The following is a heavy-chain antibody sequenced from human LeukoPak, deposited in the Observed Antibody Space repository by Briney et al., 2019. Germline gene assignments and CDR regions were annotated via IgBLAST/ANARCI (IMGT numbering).Heavy chain of an antibody. D-gene: IGHD3-10*01. CDR1: GYTFTSYG. J-gene: IGHJ5*02. Sequence: ASVKVSCKASGYTFTSYGISWVRQAPGQGLEWMGWISAYNGNTNYAQKLQGRVTMTTDTSTSTAYMELRSLRSDDTAVYYCARVESDGLGDLLRFDPWGQGTLVTVSS. CDR2: ISAYNGNT. CDR3: ARVESDGLGDLLRFDP. V-gene: IGHV1-18*01.